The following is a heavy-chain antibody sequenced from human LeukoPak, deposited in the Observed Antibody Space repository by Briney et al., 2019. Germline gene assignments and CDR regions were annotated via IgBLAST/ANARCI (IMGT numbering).Heavy chain of an antibody. CDR1: GFTFSSYW. CDR3: AREDYYYYYGMDV. Sequence: GASLRLSCAASGFTFSSYWMSWVRQAPGKGLEWVANIKQDGSEKYYVDSVKGRFTISRDNAKNSLYLQMNSLRAEDTAVYYCAREDYYYYYGMDVWGKGTTVTVSS. J-gene: IGHJ6*04. CDR2: IKQDGSEK. V-gene: IGHV3-7*03.